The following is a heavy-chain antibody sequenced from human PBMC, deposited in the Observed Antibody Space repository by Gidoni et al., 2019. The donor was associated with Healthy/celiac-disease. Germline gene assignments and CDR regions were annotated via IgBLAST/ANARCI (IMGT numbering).Heavy chain of an antibody. CDR2: RWYDGSKK. Sequence: QVQLVESGGGVVQPGRSLRLSCAASVFTFSSYGMHWVRQAPGKGLEWVAVRWYDGSKKYDADSVKGRFTISRDNSKNTLYLQMNSLRAEDTAVYYCARDPGYQLTGHYYYGMDVWGQGTTVTVSS. CDR1: VFTFSSYG. CDR3: ARDPGYQLTGHYYYGMDV. J-gene: IGHJ6*02. V-gene: IGHV3-33*01. D-gene: IGHD2-2*01.